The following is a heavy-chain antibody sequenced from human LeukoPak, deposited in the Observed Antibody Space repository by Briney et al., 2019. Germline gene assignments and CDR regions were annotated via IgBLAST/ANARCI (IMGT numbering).Heavy chain of an antibody. D-gene: IGHD3-3*01. CDR1: VFTFSSYA. Sequence: GGSLRLSCAASVFTFSSYAMHWVRQAPGKGLEWVAAISYDGSNKYYADSVKGRFTISRDNSKNTLYLQMNSLRAEDTAVYYCARSLRNAFDIWGQGTMVTVSS. CDR3: ARSLRNAFDI. CDR2: ISYDGSNK. J-gene: IGHJ3*02. V-gene: IGHV3-30*04.